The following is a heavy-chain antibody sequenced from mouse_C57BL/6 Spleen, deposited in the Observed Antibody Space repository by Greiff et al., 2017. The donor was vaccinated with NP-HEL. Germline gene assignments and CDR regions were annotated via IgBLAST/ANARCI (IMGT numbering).Heavy chain of an antibody. CDR3: ATYDGYYFWYFDV. CDR1: GYAFSSSW. V-gene: IGHV1-82*01. CDR2: IYPGDGAT. D-gene: IGHD2-3*01. Sequence: QVQLQQSGPELVKPGASVKISCKASGYAFSSSWMNWVKQRPGKGLEWIGRIYPGDGATNYNGKFKGKATLTADKSSSTAYMQLSSLTSEDSAVYFCATYDGYYFWYFDVWGTGTTVTVSS. J-gene: IGHJ1*03.